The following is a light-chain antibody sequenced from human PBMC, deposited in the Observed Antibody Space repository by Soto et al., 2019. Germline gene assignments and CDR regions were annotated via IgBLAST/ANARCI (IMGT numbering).Light chain of an antibody. CDR2: GAS. CDR1: QSVSSSQ. CDR3: QHYGNSPLT. J-gene: IGKJ5*01. V-gene: IGKV3-20*01. Sequence: EIVLTQSPGTLSLSPGEGATLSCRAGQSVSSSQLAWYQQKPGQAPRLLVYGASSRATGIPERFSGSVSETDFTLSISRLEPEDFAVYYCQHYGNSPLTFCQGTRLEIK.